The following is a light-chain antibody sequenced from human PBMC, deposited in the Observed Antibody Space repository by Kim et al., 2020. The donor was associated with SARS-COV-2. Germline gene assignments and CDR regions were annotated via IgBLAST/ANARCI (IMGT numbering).Light chain of an antibody. V-gene: IGLV7-46*01. J-gene: IGLJ3*02. Sequence: QAVVTQEPSLTVSPGGTVTLTCAPSTGAVTRGHYPYWFQQKPGQAPRALIYDTSNKHSTAPARFSGSVLEGRAALTLSGAQPEDEADYFCLLSYGDVRVFGGGTKLTVL. CDR1: TGAVTRGHY. CDR2: DTS. CDR3: LLSYGDVRV.